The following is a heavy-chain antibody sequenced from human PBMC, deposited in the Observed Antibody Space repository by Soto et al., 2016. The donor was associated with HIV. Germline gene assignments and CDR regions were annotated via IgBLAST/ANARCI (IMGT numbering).Heavy chain of an antibody. CDR2: ISGSGGST. V-gene: IGHV3-23*01. J-gene: IGHJ6*02. CDR1: GFTFSSYA. CDR3: AKGSGDGGGTYYYYGMDV. D-gene: IGHD3-10*01. Sequence: EVQLLESGGGLVQPGGSLRLSCAASGFTFSSYAMSWVRQAPGKGLEWVSAISGSGGSTYYADSVKGRFTISRDNSKNTVYLQMNSLRADDTAVYYCAKGSGDGGGTYYYYGMDVWGQRGPRVTVSS.